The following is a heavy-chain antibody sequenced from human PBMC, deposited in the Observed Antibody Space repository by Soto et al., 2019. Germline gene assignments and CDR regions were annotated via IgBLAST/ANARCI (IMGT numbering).Heavy chain of an antibody. CDR1: GGTFNSYA. Sequence: QVQLVQSGAEVKKPGSSVKVSCKASGGTFNSYALSWVRQASGQGLEWMGGIIPIFGKVNFAQNFQGRVTITADESTSTAYMELSSLGSEDTAVYYCARVGSAAASAGLGYYNYPMDVWGXGTTVIVSS. V-gene: IGHV1-69*01. D-gene: IGHD6-13*01. CDR3: ARVGSAAASAGLGYYNYPMDV. J-gene: IGHJ6*02. CDR2: IIPIFGKV.